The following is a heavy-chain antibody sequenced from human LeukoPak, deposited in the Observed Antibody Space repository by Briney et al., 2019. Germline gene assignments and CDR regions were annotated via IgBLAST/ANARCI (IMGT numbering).Heavy chain of an antibody. J-gene: IGHJ4*02. Sequence: GGSLRLSCAASDFSFNDAWLTWVRQAPGRGLEWVGRIKSKSDGGTTAYAAPVKGRFTISRDDSKETLYLEMNSLKTEDTAVYYCTTSYFASYWGRGALVTVSS. D-gene: IGHD3-10*01. CDR2: IKSKSDGGTT. CDR3: TTSYFASY. CDR1: DFSFNDAW. V-gene: IGHV3-15*01.